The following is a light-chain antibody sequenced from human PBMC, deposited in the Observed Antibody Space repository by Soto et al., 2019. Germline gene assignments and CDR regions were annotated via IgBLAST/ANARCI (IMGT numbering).Light chain of an antibody. V-gene: IGKV3-11*01. J-gene: IGKJ5*01. Sequence: VLTQSPGTLSLSPGERATLSCRASQNVSSNLLVWYQQHPGQAPRLLIYDASNRATGIPARFSGSGSGTDFTLTISSLEPEDFAVYYCQQRSNWPPITFGQGTRLEIK. CDR1: QNVSSN. CDR2: DAS. CDR3: QQRSNWPPIT.